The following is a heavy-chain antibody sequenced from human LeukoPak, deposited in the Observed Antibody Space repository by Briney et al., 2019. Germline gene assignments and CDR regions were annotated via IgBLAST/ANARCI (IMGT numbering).Heavy chain of an antibody. CDR1: GFTFSSYA. Sequence: GGSLRLSCAASGFTFSSYAMSWVRQAPGKGLEWVSAISGSGGSTYYADSVKGRFTISRDNSKNTLYLQMNSLRAEDTAVYYCARGGDEYCSSTSCYGSWFDPWGQGTLVTVSS. J-gene: IGHJ5*02. CDR3: ARGGDEYCSSTSCYGSWFDP. CDR2: ISGSGGST. V-gene: IGHV3-23*01. D-gene: IGHD2-2*01.